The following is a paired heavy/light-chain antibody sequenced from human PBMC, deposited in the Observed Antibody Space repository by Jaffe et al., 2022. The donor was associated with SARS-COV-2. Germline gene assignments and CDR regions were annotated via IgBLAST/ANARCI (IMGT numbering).Heavy chain of an antibody. CDR3: ATSSYNISGYHAFDF. CDR2: ITSGSSYI. Sequence: EVQLVESGGGLVKPGGSLRLSCAASGLIFSTANMNWVRQAPGKGLEWVSSITSGSSYILYADSVKGRFTVSRDNAQNSLYLQMNSLGAEDTAVYYCATSSYNISGYHAFDFWGQGTLVTVSS. J-gene: IGHJ4*02. CDR1: GLIFSTAN. D-gene: IGHD3-22*01. V-gene: IGHV3-21*02.
Light chain of an antibody. Sequence: SSELTQDPAVSVALGQTVRITCQGDSLRDYFASWYQQKPGQVPVVVMYGKNIRPSGIPDRFSSSTSGDTASLTVTGAQAEDEADYYCASRDTSHNPSYVFGTGTKVTVL. J-gene: IGLJ1*01. CDR2: GKN. CDR3: ASRDTSHNPSYV. V-gene: IGLV3-19*01. CDR1: SLRDYF.